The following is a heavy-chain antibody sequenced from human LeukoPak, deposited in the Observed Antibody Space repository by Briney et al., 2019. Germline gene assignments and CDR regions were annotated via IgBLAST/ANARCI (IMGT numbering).Heavy chain of an antibody. V-gene: IGHV4-39*01. CDR3: ARGGIAARLPDY. CDR2: IYYSGSI. Sequence: PSETLSLTCTVSGGSISSSSYYWGWIRQPPGKGLEWIGSIYYSGSIYYNPSLKSRVTISVDTSKNQFSLKLSSVTAADTAVYYCARGGIAARLPDYWGQGTLVTVSS. CDR1: GGSISSSSYY. D-gene: IGHD6-6*01. J-gene: IGHJ4*02.